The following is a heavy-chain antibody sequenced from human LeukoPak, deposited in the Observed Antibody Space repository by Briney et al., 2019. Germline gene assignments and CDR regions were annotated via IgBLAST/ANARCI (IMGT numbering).Heavy chain of an antibody. V-gene: IGHV3-21*01. Sequence: GGSLRLSRAASGFTFSSYSMNWVRQAPGKGLEWVSSISSSSSYIYYADSVKGRFTISRDNAKNSLYLQMNSLRAEDTAVYYCARDLYGSGSYYLGYWGQGTLVTVSS. CDR2: ISSSSSYI. CDR1: GFTFSSYS. CDR3: ARDLYGSGSYYLGY. J-gene: IGHJ4*02. D-gene: IGHD3-10*01.